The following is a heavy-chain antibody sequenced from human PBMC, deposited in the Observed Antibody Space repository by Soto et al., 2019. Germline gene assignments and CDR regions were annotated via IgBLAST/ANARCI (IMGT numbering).Heavy chain of an antibody. D-gene: IGHD1-26*01. CDR3: ARHFLPLKVGATKRTAYYYYGMDV. CDR2: IDPSDSYT. Sequence: KISCKGSGYSFTSYWISWVRQMPGKGLEWMGRIDPSDSYTNYSPSFQGHVTISADKSISTAYLQWSSLKASDTAMYYCARHFLPLKVGATKRTAYYYYGMDVWGQGTTVTVSS. CDR1: GYSFTSYW. J-gene: IGHJ6*02. V-gene: IGHV5-10-1*01.